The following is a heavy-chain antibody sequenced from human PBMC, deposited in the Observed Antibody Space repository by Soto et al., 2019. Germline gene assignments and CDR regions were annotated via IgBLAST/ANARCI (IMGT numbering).Heavy chain of an antibody. J-gene: IGHJ5*02. V-gene: IGHV1-3*01. CDR1: GCTFTSYA. Sequence: ASVKVSCKASGCTFTSYAMHWVRQAPGQRLEWMGWINAGNGNTKYSQKFQGRVTITRDTSASTAYMELSSLRSEDTAVYYCARDRATLLWFGESDHWGQGTLVTVSS. CDR2: INAGNGNT. CDR3: ARDRATLLWFGESDH. D-gene: IGHD3-10*01.